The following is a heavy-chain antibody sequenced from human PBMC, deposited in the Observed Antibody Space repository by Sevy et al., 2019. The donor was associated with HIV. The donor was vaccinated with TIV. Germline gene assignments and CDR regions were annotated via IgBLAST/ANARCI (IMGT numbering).Heavy chain of an antibody. CDR3: ARGGETPRGFDP. D-gene: IGHD3-16*01. CDR2: IYHSGST. CDR1: GGSISSVNW. Sequence: ETLSLTCAVSGGSISSVNWWHWVRQPPGKGLEWIGEIYHSGSTNYNPSLKSRVTISVDNPKNQFSLKLSSVTAADTAVYYCARGGETPRGFDPWGQGSLVTVSS. V-gene: IGHV4-4*02. J-gene: IGHJ5*02.